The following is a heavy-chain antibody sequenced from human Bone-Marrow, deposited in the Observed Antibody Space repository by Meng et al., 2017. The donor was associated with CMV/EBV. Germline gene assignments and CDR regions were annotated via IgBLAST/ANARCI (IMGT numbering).Heavy chain of an antibody. D-gene: IGHD1-7*01. V-gene: IGHV1-2*02. J-gene: IGHJ4*02. CDR1: GYSFTAYH. CDR3: GRETWHYAN. Sequence: ASVKVSCKTSGYSFTAYHIHWVRQAPGHGLEWVGWIYGETGDTNYAQRFQRRLTLTRDTSIRTVYMELTGLTSDDTAMFYGGRETWHYANWGQGAQVTVPS. CDR2: IYGETGDT.